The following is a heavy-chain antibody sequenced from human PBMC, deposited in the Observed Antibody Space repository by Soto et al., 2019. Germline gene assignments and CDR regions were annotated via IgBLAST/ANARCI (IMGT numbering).Heavy chain of an antibody. J-gene: IGHJ4*02. D-gene: IGHD6-19*01. V-gene: IGHV3-23*01. CDR1: GFTFSSYA. CDR2: ISGSGGST. Sequence: PGGSLRLSCAASGFTFSSYAMNWVRQAPGKGLEWVSVISGSGGSTYYADSVKGRFTISRDNSKNTLYLQMNSLRAEDTAVYYCARRSSGWYFDYWGQRTLVTVSS. CDR3: ARRSSGWYFDY.